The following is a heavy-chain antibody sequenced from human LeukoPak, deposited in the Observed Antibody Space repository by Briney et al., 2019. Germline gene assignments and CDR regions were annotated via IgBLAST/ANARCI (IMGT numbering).Heavy chain of an antibody. CDR2: INPNSGGT. CDR3: ARVGYCSSTSCPIDYYGMDV. CDR1: GYTFTDYY. J-gene: IGHJ6*02. V-gene: IGHV1-2*02. D-gene: IGHD2-2*01. Sequence: ASVKVSCKASGYTFTDYYMHWVQQAPGQGLEWMGWINPNSGGTNYAQKFQGRVTMTRDTSISTAYMELSRLRSDDTAVYYCARVGYCSSTSCPIDYYGMDVWGQGTTVTVSS.